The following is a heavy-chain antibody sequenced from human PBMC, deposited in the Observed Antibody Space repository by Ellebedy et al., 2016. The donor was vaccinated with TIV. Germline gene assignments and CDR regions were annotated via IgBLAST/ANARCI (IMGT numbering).Heavy chain of an antibody. V-gene: IGHV1-18*01. J-gene: IGHJ4*02. D-gene: IGHD2/OR15-2a*01. Sequence: ASVKVSXXASGYIFTNYGITWVRQAPGQGLEWMGWISVHNDNTKYAQKMRCRVTLTTDTSTGTAYMDLRSLRSDDTAVYYCAREASSFYESWGGDFWGPGTLVTVSS. CDR2: ISVHNDNT. CDR1: GYIFTNYG. CDR3: AREASSFYESWGGDF.